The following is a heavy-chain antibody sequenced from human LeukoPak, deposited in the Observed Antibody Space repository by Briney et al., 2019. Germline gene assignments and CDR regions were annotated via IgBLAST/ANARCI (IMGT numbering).Heavy chain of an antibody. V-gene: IGHV4-59*01. Sequence: PSETLSLTCAVYGGSFSGYYWSWIRQPPGKGLEWIGYINNSGYTNNNPSLKSRVTISVDTFKNQFSLKMSSVTAADTAVYYCARGRSSYYDSGGYYYLMYWGQGTLVTVSS. D-gene: IGHD3-22*01. J-gene: IGHJ1*01. CDR1: GGSFSGYY. CDR3: ARGRSSYYDSGGYYYLMY. CDR2: INNSGYT.